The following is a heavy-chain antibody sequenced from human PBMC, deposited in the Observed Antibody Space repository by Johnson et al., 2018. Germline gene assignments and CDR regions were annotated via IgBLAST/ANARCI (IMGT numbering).Heavy chain of an antibody. D-gene: IGHD3-22*01. CDR3: ARVHKRLLLLGAFDI. J-gene: IGHJ3*02. CDR2: IIPIFGTA. CDR1: GGTFSSYA. Sequence: QVQLQESGAEVKKPGSSVKVSCKASGGTFSSYAISWVRQAPGQGLEWMGGIIPIFGTANYAQKFQGRVTITADESTSTAYMELSSLRSEDTAVYSCARVHKRLLLLGAFDIWGQGTMVTVSS. V-gene: IGHV1-69*01.